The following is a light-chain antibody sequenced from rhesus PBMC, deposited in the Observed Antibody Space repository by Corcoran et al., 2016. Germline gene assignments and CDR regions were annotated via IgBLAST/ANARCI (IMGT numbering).Light chain of an antibody. V-gene: IGKV1-25*02. J-gene: IGKJ2*01. CDR1: QGISNY. CDR2: ASS. Sequence: DIQMTQSPSSLSASVGDRVTIPCRSSQGISNYLACYQQKPGETPKMLISASSGLQSGIPSRFSGSGSGTDVTLTIRRLQSEDFATYYCQHYYSTPPSFGQGTKVEIK. CDR3: QHYYSTPPS.